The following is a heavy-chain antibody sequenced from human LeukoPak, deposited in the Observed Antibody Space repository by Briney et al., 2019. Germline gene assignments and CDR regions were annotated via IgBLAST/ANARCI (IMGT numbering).Heavy chain of an antibody. CDR2: ISAYNGNT. V-gene: IGHV1-18*01. J-gene: IGHJ3*02. CDR1: GYRFSSYG. CDR3: ARGPTYYYDSSGYGHALDI. Sequence: ASVKVSCKASGYRFSSYGISWVRQAPGQGLEWMGWISAYNGNTNYAQKLQGRVTMTTDTSTSTAYMELTSLRSDDTAVYYRARGPTYYYDSSGYGHALDIWGQGTMVTVSS. D-gene: IGHD3-22*01.